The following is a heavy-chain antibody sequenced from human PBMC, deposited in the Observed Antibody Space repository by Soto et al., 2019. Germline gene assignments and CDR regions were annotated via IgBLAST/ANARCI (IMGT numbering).Heavy chain of an antibody. Sequence: SETLSLTCTVSSGSIRTYYWTWIRQPPGKALGWIGYIYHTGTTNYNPSLTSRVTVLLDTSKNQFSLNLYSVTAADTAVYYCARGVEEPDALDIWGQGTMVTVSS. CDR1: SGSIRTYY. J-gene: IGHJ3*02. D-gene: IGHD1-1*01. V-gene: IGHV4-59*08. CDR2: IYHTGTT. CDR3: ARGVEEPDALDI.